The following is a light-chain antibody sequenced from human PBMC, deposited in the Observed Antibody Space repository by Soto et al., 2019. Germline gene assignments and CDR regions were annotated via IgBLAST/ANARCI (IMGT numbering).Light chain of an antibody. CDR2: EVT. J-gene: IGLJ2*01. CDR3: SSYTTNITPVV. V-gene: IGLV2-14*01. CDR1: SGDIGGYNY. Sequence: QSALTQPASVSGSPGQSITISCTGTSGDIGGYNYVSWYQQHPGKAPKLLISEVTNRPSGVSNRFSGSKSGNTAFLTISGLQAEDEADYYCSSYTTNITPVVFGGGTKLTVL.